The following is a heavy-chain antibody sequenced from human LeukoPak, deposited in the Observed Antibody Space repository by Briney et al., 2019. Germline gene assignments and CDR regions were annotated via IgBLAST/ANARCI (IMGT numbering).Heavy chain of an antibody. CDR2: ISGSGNRT. V-gene: IGHV3-23*01. J-gene: IGHJ4*02. D-gene: IGHD3-22*01. Sequence: PGGSLRLSCAASGFTFSSYAMSWVRQAPGKGLEWVSSISGSGNRTYYADSVKGRFTISRDNSKNTLFLQMNSLRAEDTAVYYCARAGHDSSGFDYWGQGTLVTVSS. CDR3: ARAGHDSSGFDY. CDR1: GFTFSSYA.